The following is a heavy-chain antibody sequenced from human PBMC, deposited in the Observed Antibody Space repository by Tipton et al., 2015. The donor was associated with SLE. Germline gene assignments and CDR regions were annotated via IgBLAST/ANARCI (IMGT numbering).Heavy chain of an antibody. CDR1: GYTFTSYA. CDR2: INPYTGNT. Sequence: QLVQSGAEIKKPGASVKVSCKASGYTFTSYAISWVRQAPGQGLEWMGWINPYTGNTDYAQKVQGRVTMTTDTSRSTAYLDLRSLRPDDTAVYYCAERYDTFEIWGQGTMVSDSS. V-gene: IGHV1-18*01. J-gene: IGHJ3*02. D-gene: IGHD1-1*01. CDR3: AERYDTFEI.